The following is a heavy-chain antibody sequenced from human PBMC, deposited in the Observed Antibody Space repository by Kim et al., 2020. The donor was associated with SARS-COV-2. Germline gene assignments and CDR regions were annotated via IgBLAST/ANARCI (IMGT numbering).Heavy chain of an antibody. J-gene: IGHJ5*02. V-gene: IGHV1-46*01. Sequence: TTYAQKCQGRGTRTRDTSTSTVYMEWSSLRSEDTAVYYCAEGGNWFDPWGQGTLVTVSS. CDR2: T. CDR3: AEGGNWFDP.